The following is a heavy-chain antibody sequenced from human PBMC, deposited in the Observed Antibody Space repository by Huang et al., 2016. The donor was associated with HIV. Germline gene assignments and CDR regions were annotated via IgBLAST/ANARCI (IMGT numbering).Heavy chain of an antibody. CDR1: GYTFTNYD. V-gene: IGHV1-8*02. CDR3: ARSAYGDLDY. D-gene: IGHD4-17*01. Sequence: QVHLVQSGAEVKKPGASVKVYCKASGYTFTNYDINWVRQAHGRGLEWMGWMNPNPGNSCFAQIFQGRVTMTSKTSITTAYMELTSLTSEDTAVYYCARSAYGDLDYWGLGTLVIVSS. J-gene: IGHJ4*02. CDR2: MNPNPGNS.